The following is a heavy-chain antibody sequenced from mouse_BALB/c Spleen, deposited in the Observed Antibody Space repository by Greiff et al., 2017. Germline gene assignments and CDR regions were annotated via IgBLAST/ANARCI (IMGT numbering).Heavy chain of an antibody. J-gene: IGHJ4*01. CDR3: ARSLYDGYYDAMDY. D-gene: IGHD2-3*01. Sequence: EVKLQESGPSLVKPSQTLSLTCSVTGDSITSGYWHWIRKFPGNKLEYMGYISYSGSTSYNPSLKSRISITRDTSKNQYYLQLNSVTTEDTATYYCARSLYDGYYDAMDYWGQGTSVTVSS. CDR2: ISYSGST. CDR1: GDSITSGY. V-gene: IGHV3-8*02.